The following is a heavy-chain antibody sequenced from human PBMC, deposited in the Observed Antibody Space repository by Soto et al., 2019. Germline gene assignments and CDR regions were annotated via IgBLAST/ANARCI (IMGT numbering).Heavy chain of an antibody. CDR3: ARPPGIAAAGLGY. D-gene: IGHD6-13*01. CDR1: GFTFSDYY. J-gene: IGHJ4*02. V-gene: IGHV3-11*01. Sequence: QVQLVESGGGLVKPGGSLRLSCAASGFTFSDYYMSWIRQAPGRGLEWISYISNSGSSTYYADSVKGRFTISRDNAKNSLYLQMNSLRAEDTAVYYSARPPGIAAAGLGYWGQGTLVTVSS. CDR2: ISNSGSST.